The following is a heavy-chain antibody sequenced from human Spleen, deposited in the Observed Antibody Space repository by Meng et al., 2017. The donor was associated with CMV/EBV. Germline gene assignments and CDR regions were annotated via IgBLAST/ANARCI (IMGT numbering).Heavy chain of an antibody. CDR2: ISRNSGSA. CDR1: GFTFENYA. D-gene: IGHD6-19*01. J-gene: IGHJ4*02. V-gene: IGHV3-9*01. CDR3: VRDPLLNEAVTGTPDY. Sequence: GGSLRLSCAASGFTFENYAMHWVRQAPGKGLEWVSGISRNSGSAGYADYADSVKGRFIVYRDNAKNSLYLQMNSLRVEDTAVYYCVRDPLLNEAVTGTPDYWGQGTLVTVSS.